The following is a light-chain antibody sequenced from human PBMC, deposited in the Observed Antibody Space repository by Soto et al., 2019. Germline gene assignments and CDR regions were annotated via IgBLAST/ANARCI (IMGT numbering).Light chain of an antibody. V-gene: IGKV3-20*01. J-gene: IGKJ1*01. CDR1: QSVSSSY. CDR3: QQGT. CDR2: GAS. Sequence: EIVLTQSPGTLSLSPGERATLSCRASQSVSSSYLAWYQQKPGQAPRLLIYGASRRATGIPDRFSGSGSGTDFTLTISRLEPEDFAVYYCQQGTFGQGTKVEIK.